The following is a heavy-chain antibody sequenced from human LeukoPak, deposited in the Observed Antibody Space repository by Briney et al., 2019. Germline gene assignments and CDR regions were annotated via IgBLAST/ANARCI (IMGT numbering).Heavy chain of an antibody. CDR2: FYYSGSP. D-gene: IGHD3-10*01. V-gene: IGHV4-59*01. CDR3: ARGGLYFGEERNYGMDV. CDR1: AGSISSYY. Sequence: SETLSLTCTVSAGSISSYYWSWIRQPPGKGLEWIGYFYYSGSPNYNPSLRSRVSVSVDTSKNQCSLKLNSVTAADTAVYYCARGGLYFGEERNYGMDVWGQGTTVTVSS. J-gene: IGHJ6*01.